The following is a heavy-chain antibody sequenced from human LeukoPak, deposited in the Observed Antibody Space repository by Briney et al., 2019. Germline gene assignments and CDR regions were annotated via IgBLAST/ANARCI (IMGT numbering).Heavy chain of an antibody. Sequence: SETLSLTCTVSGGSISTYYWTWIRQPPGKGLEYIGYIYYSGSTNSNPSLKSRVTISVDTSKNQFSLRLSYVTAADTAVYYCARVYGSGYDFRGAFDIWGQGTMVTVSS. CDR3: ARVYGSGYDFRGAFDI. CDR2: IYYSGST. V-gene: IGHV4-59*01. J-gene: IGHJ3*02. CDR1: GGSISTYY. D-gene: IGHD5-12*01.